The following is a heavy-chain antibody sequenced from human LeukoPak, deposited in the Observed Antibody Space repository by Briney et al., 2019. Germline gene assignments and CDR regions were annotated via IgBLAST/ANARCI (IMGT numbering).Heavy chain of an antibody. Sequence: GGSLRLSCAASGFTVSSNYMSWVRQAPGKGLEWVSVIYSGGSTYYADSVKGRFTISRDNSKNTLYLQMNSLRAEDTAVYYCARVVAAGFFHDAFDIWGQGTMVTVSS. CDR3: ARVVAAGFFHDAFDI. D-gene: IGHD6-13*01. J-gene: IGHJ3*02. CDR2: IYSGGST. V-gene: IGHV3-66*01. CDR1: GFTVSSNY.